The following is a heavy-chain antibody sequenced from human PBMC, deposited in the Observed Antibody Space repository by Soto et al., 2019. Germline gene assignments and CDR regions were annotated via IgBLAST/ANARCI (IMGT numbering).Heavy chain of an antibody. CDR1: GFTFSSYS. V-gene: IGHV3-21*01. Sequence: GGSLRLSCAASGFTFSSYSMNWVRQAPGKGPEWVSSISSSSSYIYYADSVKGRFTISRDNAKNSLYLQMNSLRAEDTAVYYCARGGTVPAVRVYYYYGMDVWGQGTTVTVSS. CDR3: ARGGTVPAVRVYYYYGMDV. CDR2: ISSSSSYI. D-gene: IGHD4-4*01. J-gene: IGHJ6*02.